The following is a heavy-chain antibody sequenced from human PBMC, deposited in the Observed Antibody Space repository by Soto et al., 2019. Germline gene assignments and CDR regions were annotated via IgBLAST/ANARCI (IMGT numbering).Heavy chain of an antibody. Sequence: SETLSPACTVAGGSVNTAPYDWSRLRQTPRNGLEWIGHIYYTGSTNDNPTFESRVAISLDTSNNQFSLRLTSLTAEDTTVYFCARDHASYYDTSGYYPYIDFWGQGTLVTVSS. D-gene: IGHD3-22*01. V-gene: IGHV4-61*01. J-gene: IGHJ4*02. CDR2: IYYTGST. CDR1: GGSVNTAPYD. CDR3: ARDHASYYDTSGYYPYIDF.